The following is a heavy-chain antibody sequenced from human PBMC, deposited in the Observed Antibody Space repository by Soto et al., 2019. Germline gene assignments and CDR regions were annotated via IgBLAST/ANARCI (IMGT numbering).Heavy chain of an antibody. CDR2: IKQDGSEK. CDR1: GFTFSSYW. J-gene: IGHJ4*02. Sequence: GGSLRLSCAASGFTFSSYWMSWVRQAPGKGLEWVANIKQDGSEKYYVDSVKGRFTISRDNAKNSLYLQMNSLRAEDTAVYYCARDGNYYDSSGYYPYYFDYWGQGTLVTVS. CDR3: ARDGNYYDSSGYYPYYFDY. V-gene: IGHV3-7*03. D-gene: IGHD3-22*01.